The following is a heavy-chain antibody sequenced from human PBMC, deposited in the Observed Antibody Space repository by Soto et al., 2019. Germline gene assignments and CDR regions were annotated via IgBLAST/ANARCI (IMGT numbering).Heavy chain of an antibody. J-gene: IGHJ4*02. Sequence: GGSLRLSCAGSGFTFRDYYMSWIRQAPGKGLEWVSYISSSGNIIYYADSVKGRFTISRDNAKNSLYLQMNSLGAEDTAVYYCARDLGYYASDGYFDYWGQGTLVTVSS. CDR2: ISSSGNII. D-gene: IGHD3-22*01. CDR1: GFTFRDYY. V-gene: IGHV3-11*01. CDR3: ARDLGYYASDGYFDY.